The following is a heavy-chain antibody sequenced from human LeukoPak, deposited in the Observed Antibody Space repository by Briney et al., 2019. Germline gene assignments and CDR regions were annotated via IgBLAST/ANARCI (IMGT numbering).Heavy chain of an antibody. J-gene: IGHJ4*02. D-gene: IGHD4-23*01. Sequence: GGSLRLSRAASRFTLRSNYMRWVRQAPGKGLEWASVIYSGGITYYADSVKGPFTISRDNSKNTLYLQINSLRAEDTAVYYCASLGMPRSQENGGNSNGAMDYWGQGTLVTVSS. CDR2: IYSGGIT. CDR1: RFTLRSNY. V-gene: IGHV3-53*01. CDR3: ASLGMPRSQENGGNSNGAMDY.